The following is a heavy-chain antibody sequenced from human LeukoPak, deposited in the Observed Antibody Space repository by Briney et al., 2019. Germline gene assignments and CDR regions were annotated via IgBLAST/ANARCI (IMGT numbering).Heavy chain of an antibody. D-gene: IGHD2-2*01. CDR2: IYTSGST. V-gene: IGHV4-4*07. Sequence: SETLSLTCTVSGGSISSYYWSWIRQPAGKGLEWIGRIYTSGSTNYNPSLKSRVTMSVDTSKNQFSLKLSSVTAADTAVYYCAIVPPRYCSSTSCYLFDPWGQGTLVTVSS. CDR3: AIVPPRYCSSTSCYLFDP. J-gene: IGHJ5*02. CDR1: GGSISSYY.